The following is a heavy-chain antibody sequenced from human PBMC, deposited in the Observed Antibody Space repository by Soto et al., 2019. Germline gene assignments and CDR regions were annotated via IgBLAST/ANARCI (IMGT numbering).Heavy chain of an antibody. Sequence: SETLSLTCFVSGYSITTGGYYWSWIRHHPGKGLEWIGSFYSSGSIIYNPSLRSRVSISGDTSSNQFSMSLTSVTAADTARYYCARMYSSGSGWFHPWGQGTLVTVSS. CDR3: ARMYSSGSGWFHP. J-gene: IGHJ5*02. CDR1: GYSITTGGYY. CDR2: FYSSGSI. V-gene: IGHV4-31*03. D-gene: IGHD6-19*01.